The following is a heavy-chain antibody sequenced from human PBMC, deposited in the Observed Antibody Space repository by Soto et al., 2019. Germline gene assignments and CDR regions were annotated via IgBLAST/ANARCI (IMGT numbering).Heavy chain of an antibody. CDR1: GYTFTSYD. CDR2: MNPNSGNT. J-gene: IGHJ6*03. D-gene: IGHD6-13*01. CDR3: AREVSAAGTAQGYYYYYYMDV. V-gene: IGHV1-8*01. Sequence: ASVKVSCKASGYTFTSYDINWVRQATGQGLEWMGWMNPNSGNTGYAQKFQGRVTMTTDTSTSTAYMELRSLRSDDTAVYYCAREVSAAGTAQGYYYYYYMDVWGKGTTVTVSS.